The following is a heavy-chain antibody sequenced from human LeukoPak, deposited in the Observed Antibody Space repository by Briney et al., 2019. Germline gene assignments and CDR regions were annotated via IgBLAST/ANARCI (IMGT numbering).Heavy chain of an antibody. CDR2: FDPEDGET. V-gene: IGHV1-24*01. D-gene: IGHD3-22*01. Sequence: ASVKVSCKVSGYTLTELSMHWVRQAPGKGLEWMGGFDPEDGETIYAQKFQGRVTMTEDTSTDTAYMELSSLRSEDTAVYYCVTIRYYYDSSGQYYFDYWGQGTLVTVSS. CDR1: GYTLTELS. CDR3: VTIRYYYDSSGQYYFDY. J-gene: IGHJ4*02.